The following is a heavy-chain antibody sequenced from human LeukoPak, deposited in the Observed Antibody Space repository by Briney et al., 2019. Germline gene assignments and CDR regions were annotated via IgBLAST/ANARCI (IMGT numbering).Heavy chain of an antibody. CDR2: IYYSGST. V-gene: IGHV4-39*01. Sequence: PSETLSLTCTVSGGSISSSSYYWGWIRQPPGKGLEWIGSIYYSGSTYYNPSLKSRVTISVDTSKNQFSLKLSSVPAADTAVYYCARQLRIAVAGTWFDHWGQGTLVTVSS. D-gene: IGHD6-19*01. J-gene: IGHJ5*02. CDR1: GGSISSSSYY. CDR3: ARQLRIAVAGTWFDH.